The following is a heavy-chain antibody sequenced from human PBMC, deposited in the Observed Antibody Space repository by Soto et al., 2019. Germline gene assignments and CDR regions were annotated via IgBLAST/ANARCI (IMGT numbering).Heavy chain of an antibody. V-gene: IGHV3-11*06. CDR3: AMRDGYNYFDF. Sequence: QVQLVESGGGLVKPGGSLRLSCVASGFTFSDSYMSWVRQAPGKGLEWVSYISSTSSFTDYAESVKGRFTISRDNAKNSLFLQMNSLRAEDTALYYCAMRDGYNYFDFWGQGTLVSVSS. D-gene: IGHD5-12*01. J-gene: IGHJ4*02. CDR1: GFTFSDSY. CDR2: ISSTSSFT.